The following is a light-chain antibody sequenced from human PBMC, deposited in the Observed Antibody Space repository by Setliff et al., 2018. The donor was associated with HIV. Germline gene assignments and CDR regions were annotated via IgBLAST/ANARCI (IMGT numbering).Light chain of an antibody. CDR3: QSYDIRLSGSTV. Sequence: QSVLTQPPSVSGAPGQRVTISCTGSSSNIGAGYDVHWYQQLPGTAPKLLIYGNINRPSGVPDRFSGSKSGTSASLAITGLQAEDEADYYCQSYDIRLSGSTVFGAGTKATVL. CDR1: SSNIGAGYD. J-gene: IGLJ1*01. V-gene: IGLV1-40*01. CDR2: GNI.